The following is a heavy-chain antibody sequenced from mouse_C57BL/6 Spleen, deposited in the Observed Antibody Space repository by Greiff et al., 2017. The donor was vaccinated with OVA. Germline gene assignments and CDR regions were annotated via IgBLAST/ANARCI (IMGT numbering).Heavy chain of an antibody. Sequence: VQLQQSGAELAQPGASVKLSCKASGYTFTSYWMHWVKQRPGQGLEWIGYINPCGGYTKYNPKFKDKATLTADKSYSTAYMQLSSLTYEDSAVYYCARCYPGSSYGYCDYWGQGTTLTVSS. J-gene: IGHJ2*01. CDR1: GYTFTSYW. CDR2: INPCGGYT. D-gene: IGHD1-1*01. V-gene: IGHV1-7*01. CDR3: ARCYPGSSYGYCDY.